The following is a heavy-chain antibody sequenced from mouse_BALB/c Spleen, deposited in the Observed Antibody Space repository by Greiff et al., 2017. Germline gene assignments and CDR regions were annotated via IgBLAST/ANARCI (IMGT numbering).Heavy chain of an antibody. CDR3: ARGGSYYYGSSLYYAMDY. Sequence: EVKVVESGGGLVQPGGSLKLSCAASGFTFSSYGMSWVRQTPDKRLELVATINSNGGSTYYPDSVKGRFTISRDNAKNTLYLQMSSLKSEDTAMYYCARGGSYYYGSSLYYAMDYWGQGTSVTVSA. CDR1: GFTFSSYG. CDR2: INSNGGST. J-gene: IGHJ4*01. D-gene: IGHD1-1*01. V-gene: IGHV5-6-3*01.